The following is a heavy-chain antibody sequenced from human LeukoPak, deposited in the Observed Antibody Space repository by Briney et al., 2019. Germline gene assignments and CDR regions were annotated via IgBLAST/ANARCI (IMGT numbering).Heavy chain of an antibody. D-gene: IGHD3-9*01. J-gene: IGHJ4*02. Sequence: GGSLRLSCAASGFTFSSYAMSWVRQAPGKGLEWVSSISSSSSYIYYADSVKGRFTISRDNAKNSLYLQMNSLRAEDTAVYYCARDLYYDILTGQKYYFDYWGQGTLVTVSS. CDR2: ISSSSSYI. V-gene: IGHV3-21*01. CDR1: GFTFSSYA. CDR3: ARDLYYDILTGQKYYFDY.